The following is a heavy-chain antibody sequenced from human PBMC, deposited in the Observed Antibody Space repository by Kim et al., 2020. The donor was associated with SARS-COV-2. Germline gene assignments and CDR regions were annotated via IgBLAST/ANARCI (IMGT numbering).Heavy chain of an antibody. CDR2: T. V-gene: IGHV3-72*01. D-gene: IGHD2-15*01. CDR3: TSETGSETGMDA. J-gene: IGHJ6*02. Sequence: TDYSAPVKGRFTISRDESKNSLYLQRNSLETEDTAVYYCTSETGSETGMDAWGQGTPVTVSS.